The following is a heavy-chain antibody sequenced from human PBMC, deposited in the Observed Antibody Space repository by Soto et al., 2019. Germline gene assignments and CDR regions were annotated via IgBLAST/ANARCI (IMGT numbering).Heavy chain of an antibody. D-gene: IGHD4-4*01. CDR1: GFTVNSNY. V-gene: IGHV3-53*01. Sequence: GGSLRLSCAASGFTVNSNYMTWVRQAPGKGLEWVSVIYSGGNTYYADSVKGRFTISRDNSKNTLYLQMNGLRVEDTAVYYCASKKAGYSLIYYGLDVWGQGTTVTVSS. J-gene: IGHJ6*02. CDR2: IYSGGNT. CDR3: ASKKAGYSLIYYGLDV.